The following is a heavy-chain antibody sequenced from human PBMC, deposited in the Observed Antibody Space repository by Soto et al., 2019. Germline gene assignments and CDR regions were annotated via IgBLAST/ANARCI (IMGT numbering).Heavy chain of an antibody. J-gene: IGHJ6*02. Sequence: QVQLVQSGAEVKKPGASVKVSCKASGYSFTSYAIYWVRQAPGQRLEWMGWINAGNGNTKYSQKFQGRVTITSDTSASTADMGLSSLRSEDTAGYFCARGVENIVVVLDVFGYYGMDVWGQGTTVTVSS. CDR1: GYSFTSYA. CDR3: ARGVENIVVVLDVFGYYGMDV. CDR2: INAGNGNT. D-gene: IGHD2-2*01. V-gene: IGHV1-3*01.